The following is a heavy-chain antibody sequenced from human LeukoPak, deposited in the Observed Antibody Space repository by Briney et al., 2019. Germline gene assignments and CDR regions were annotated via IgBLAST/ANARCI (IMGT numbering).Heavy chain of an antibody. CDR3: ARERGGSYSAIDY. CDR1: GFTFSSYS. V-gene: IGHV3-48*04. D-gene: IGHD2-15*01. Sequence: QPGGSLRLSSAASGFTFSSYSLNWVRQAPGKGLEWVSFISSSSITIYYADSVKSRFTISRDNAEKSLYLQMNSLRAEDTAVYYCARERGGSYSAIDYWGQGTLVTVSS. CDR2: ISSSSITI. J-gene: IGHJ4*02.